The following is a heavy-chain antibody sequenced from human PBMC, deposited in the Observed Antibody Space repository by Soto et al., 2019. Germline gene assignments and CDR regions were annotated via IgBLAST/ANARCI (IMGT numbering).Heavy chain of an antibody. D-gene: IGHD3-9*01. CDR3: ARTVDYHYDILTGYYPGLRYFDY. V-gene: IGHV1-18*01. CDR2: ISTYNGDT. Sequence: GASVKVSCKASGYTFSRSGISWVRQAPGQGLEWMGWISTYNGDTNYAQKVQGRVTMTTDSSTSTAFMELMSLRSDDTAVYYCARTVDYHYDILTGYYPGLRYFDYWGQGTPVTVSS. CDR1: GYTFSRSG. J-gene: IGHJ4*02.